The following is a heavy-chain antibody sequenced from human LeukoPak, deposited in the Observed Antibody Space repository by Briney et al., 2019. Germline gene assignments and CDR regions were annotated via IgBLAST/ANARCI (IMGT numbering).Heavy chain of an antibody. Sequence: ASVTVSCTASGYTFTGYYMHWVRQAPGQGIEWLGRVDSKSGGTNYAQKFQGRVTMTRDTSISTVYMQLISLRSDDTAVYYCAREMNYDDYRTSDYWGQGTLVTVSS. V-gene: IGHV1-2*02. J-gene: IGHJ4*02. CDR3: AREMNYDDYRTSDY. D-gene: IGHD4-17*01. CDR2: VDSKSGGT. CDR1: GYTFTGYY.